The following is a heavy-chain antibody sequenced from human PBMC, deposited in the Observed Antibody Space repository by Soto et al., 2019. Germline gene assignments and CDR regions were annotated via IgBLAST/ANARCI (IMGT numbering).Heavy chain of an antibody. D-gene: IGHD2-15*01. CDR2: INPRSGNT. CDR1: GYSFTNCD. Sequence: GASVKVSCKASGYSFTNCDINWVRQATGQGLEWMGWINPRSGNTGYAQKFQGRVTMTTDTSITTAYLELSSLRSDDTAVYYCARDRCGGSCFGFDPWGQGTLVTVSS. V-gene: IGHV1-8*01. J-gene: IGHJ5*02. CDR3: ARDRCGGSCFGFDP.